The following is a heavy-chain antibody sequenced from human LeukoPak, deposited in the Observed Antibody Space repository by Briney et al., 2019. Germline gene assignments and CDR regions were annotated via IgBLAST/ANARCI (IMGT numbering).Heavy chain of an antibody. V-gene: IGHV1-46*01. J-gene: IGHJ4*02. CDR3: ARALHLGYFDY. Sequence: ASVTVSCKASGYTFTSYYMHWVRQAPGQGIEWKGIINPSGGSTSYAQKFQGRVTMTRDTSTSTVYMELSSLRSEDTAVYYCARALHLGYFDYWGQGTLVTVSS. CDR2: INPSGGST. D-gene: IGHD3-10*01. CDR1: GYTFTSYY.